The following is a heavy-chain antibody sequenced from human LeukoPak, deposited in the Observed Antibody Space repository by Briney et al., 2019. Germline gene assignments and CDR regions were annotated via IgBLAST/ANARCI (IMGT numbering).Heavy chain of an antibody. CDR2: INPNSGGT. D-gene: IGHD1-26*01. V-gene: IGHV1-2*02. CDR1: GYTFTGYY. CDR3: ARAYSGSANNAFNI. Sequence: ASVKVSCKASGYTFTGYYMHWVRQAPGQGLEWMGWINPNSGGTNYAQKFQGRVTMTRDTSISTAYMELSRLRSGDTAVYYCARAYSGSANNAFNIWGQGTMVTVSS. J-gene: IGHJ3*02.